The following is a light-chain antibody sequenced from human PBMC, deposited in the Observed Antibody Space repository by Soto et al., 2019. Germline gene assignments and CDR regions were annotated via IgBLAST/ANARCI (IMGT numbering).Light chain of an antibody. J-gene: IGKJ4*01. CDR1: QSINTY. CDR3: QQSDSAPT. CDR2: DAF. V-gene: IGKV1-39*01. Sequence: DIQMTQSPSSLSASVGDRVTITCRASQSINTYLNWYQQKPGKAPDLLIFDAFTLKSGVPSRFSGSGSGTDFTLTINSLQPEDLATYFCQQSDSAPTFGGGTKVEI.